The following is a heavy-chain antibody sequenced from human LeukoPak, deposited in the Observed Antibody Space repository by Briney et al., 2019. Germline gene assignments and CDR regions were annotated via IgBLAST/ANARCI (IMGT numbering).Heavy chain of an antibody. J-gene: IGHJ4*02. CDR1: GFTFSSYE. V-gene: IGHV3-48*03. CDR2: ISSSGSTI. CDR3: AKGDSSGWYLLSYFDY. Sequence: PGGSLRLSCAASGFTFSSYEMNWVRQAPGKGLEWVSYISSSGSTIYYADSVKGRFTISRDNSKNTLYLQMNSLRAEDTAVYYCAKGDSSGWYLLSYFDYWGQGTLVTVSS. D-gene: IGHD6-19*01.